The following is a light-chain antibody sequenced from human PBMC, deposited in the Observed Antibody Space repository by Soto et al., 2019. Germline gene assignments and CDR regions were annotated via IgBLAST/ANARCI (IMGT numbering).Light chain of an antibody. CDR3: QQYSLSPLT. CDR2: GAS. CDR1: QSIFSSY. Sequence: EIGVTQSPGTLSLSPGESATLSCRASQSIFSSYLAWYQQKPGQAPRLLIYGASSRATGIPDRFSGDGSGTDFTLKISSLEPEDFAVYYCQQYSLSPLTFGGGTKVAIK. V-gene: IGKV3-20*01. J-gene: IGKJ4*01.